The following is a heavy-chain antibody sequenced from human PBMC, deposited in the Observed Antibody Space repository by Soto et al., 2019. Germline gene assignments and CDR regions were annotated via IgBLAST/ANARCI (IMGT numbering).Heavy chain of an antibody. Sequence: PGGSLRLSCAASGFTFSSYSMSWVRQAPGRGLEWVSSISGNGRATYYADSVKGRSTIIRDNSQNTLYLQLNSLRAEDTAIYYCAKEWERRGPTCDTGVCYLLDLWGQGTPVTVSS. V-gene: IGHV3-23*01. CDR3: AKEWERRGPTCDTGVCYLLDL. D-gene: IGHD2-8*01. CDR1: GFTFSSYS. CDR2: ISGNGRAT. J-gene: IGHJ5*02.